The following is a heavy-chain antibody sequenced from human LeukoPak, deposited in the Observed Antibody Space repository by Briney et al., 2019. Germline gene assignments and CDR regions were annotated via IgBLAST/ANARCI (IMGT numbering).Heavy chain of an antibody. CDR2: IYYSGST. Sequence: PSETLSLTCTVSGGSISSSSYYWGWIRQPPGKGLEWIGSIYYSGSTYYNPSLKSRVTISVDTSKNQFSLKLSSVTAADTAVYYCRGLLLGGRNAFDIWGQGTMVTVSS. J-gene: IGHJ3*02. D-gene: IGHD3-22*01. CDR3: RGLLLGGRNAFDI. V-gene: IGHV4-39*07. CDR1: GGSISSSSYY.